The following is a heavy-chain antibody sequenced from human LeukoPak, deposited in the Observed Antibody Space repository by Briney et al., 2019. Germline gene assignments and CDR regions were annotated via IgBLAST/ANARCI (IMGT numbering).Heavy chain of an antibody. CDR2: IYYSGST. CDR3: ARQARSGSY. J-gene: IGHJ4*02. CDR1: GGSISSSSYY. Sequence: SETLSLTCTVSGGSISSSSYYWGWIRQPPGKGLEWIGSIYYSGSTYYNPSLKSRVTISVDTSKNQFSLKLSSVTAADKAVYYCARQARSGSYWGQGTLVTVSS. V-gene: IGHV4-39*01. D-gene: IGHD1-26*01.